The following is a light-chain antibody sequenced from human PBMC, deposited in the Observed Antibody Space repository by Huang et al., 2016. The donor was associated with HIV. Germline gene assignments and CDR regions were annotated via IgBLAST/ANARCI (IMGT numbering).Light chain of an antibody. CDR1: QTLEYSNGNTY. CDR2: NVF. Sequence: DVVLNQSPLSLPVTLGQSASISCRSSQTLEYSNGNTYLSWFHQRPGQSPMRLIYNVFKRDSGVPDRFSGSGSGTDFTPKISRVEAEDVGFYYCMQGTHWPPYTFGQGTKLEI. J-gene: IGKJ2*01. V-gene: IGKV2-30*01. CDR3: MQGTHWPPYT.